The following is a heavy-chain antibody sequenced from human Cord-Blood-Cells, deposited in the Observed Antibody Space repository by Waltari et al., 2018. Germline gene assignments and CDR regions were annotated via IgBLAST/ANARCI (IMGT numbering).Heavy chain of an antibody. Sequence: QVQLQQWGAGLLKPSETLSLTCAVYGGSFSGYYWSWIRQPPGKGLEWIGEINHSGSTNYNPSLKSRVTISVDTSKNQFSLKLSSVTAADTAVYYCARDGSSSAFDIWGQGTMVTVSS. J-gene: IGHJ3*02. CDR1: GGSFSGYY. CDR2: INHSGST. V-gene: IGHV4-34*01. D-gene: IGHD6-13*01. CDR3: ARDGSSSAFDI.